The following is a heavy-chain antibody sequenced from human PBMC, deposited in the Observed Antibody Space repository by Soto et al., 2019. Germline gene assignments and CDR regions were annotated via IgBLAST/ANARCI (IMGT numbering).Heavy chain of an antibody. V-gene: IGHV2-26*04. D-gene: IGHD6-13*01. Sequence: QVTVKESGPVLVKPTETLTLTCTVSGFSLSNAGLGVSWIRQPPGKALEWLAHIFSNDEKSYSTSLKSRLTMSKDTSKRQVVLTMTNMDPVDTATYYCASTYTTSWYWFDPWGQGTLVTVSS. J-gene: IGHJ5*02. CDR1: GFSLSNAGLG. CDR3: ASTYTTSWYWFDP. CDR2: IFSNDEK.